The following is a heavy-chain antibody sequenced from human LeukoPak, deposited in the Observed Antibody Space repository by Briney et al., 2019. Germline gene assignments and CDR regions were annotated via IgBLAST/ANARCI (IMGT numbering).Heavy chain of an antibody. CDR2: IYYSGST. CDR3: ARLQWYYFDY. CDR1: GGSISSYY. V-gene: IGHV4-59*01. D-gene: IGHD2-15*01. Sequence: PSETLSPTCTVSGGSISSYYWSWIRQPPGKGLEWIGYIYYSGSTNYNPSLKSRVTISVDTSKNQFSLKLSSVTAADTAVYYCARLQWYYFDYWGQGTLVTVSS. J-gene: IGHJ4*02.